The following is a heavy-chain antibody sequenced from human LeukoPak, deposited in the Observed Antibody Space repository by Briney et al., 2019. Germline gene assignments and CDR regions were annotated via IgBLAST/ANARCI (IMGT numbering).Heavy chain of an antibody. J-gene: IGHJ4*02. CDR3: AGDGYNDYY. Sequence: SETLSLTXTVSGGSISSYYWSWIRQTPGKGLEWIGYIYYSGSTNYNPSLKSRVTISVDTSKNQFSLKLSSVTAADTAVYYCAGDGYNDYYWGQGTLVTVSS. V-gene: IGHV4-59*01. CDR2: IYYSGST. D-gene: IGHD5-24*01. CDR1: GGSISSYY.